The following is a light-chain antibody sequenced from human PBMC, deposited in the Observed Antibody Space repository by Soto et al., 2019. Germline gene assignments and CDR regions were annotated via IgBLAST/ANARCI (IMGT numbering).Light chain of an antibody. Sequence: DIRMTQSPSSLSCSLSDRVTITCRASQSICSNLNWYQHKPGKAPKLLIYAASSFQGGVPSRCSSSESRTDFTLTISIVQQDVLVSYCYQQGCCPPFTFGRGTKVDIK. CDR3: QQGCCPPFT. J-gene: IGKJ4*01. CDR2: AAS. V-gene: IGKV1-39*01. CDR1: QSICSN.